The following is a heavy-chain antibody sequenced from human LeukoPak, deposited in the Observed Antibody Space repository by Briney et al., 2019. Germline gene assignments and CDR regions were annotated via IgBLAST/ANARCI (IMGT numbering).Heavy chain of an antibody. D-gene: IGHD3-22*01. J-gene: IGHJ4*02. CDR2: IYYSGST. V-gene: IGHV4-31*03. Sequence: SETLSLTCTVSGGSISSGGYYWSWIRQHPGTGLEWIGYIYYSGSTYYNPSLKSRVTISVDTSKNQFSLKLSSVTAADTAVYYCARDSWDSSGYYHDYWGQGTLLTVSS. CDR3: ARDSWDSSGYYHDY. CDR1: GGSISSGGYY.